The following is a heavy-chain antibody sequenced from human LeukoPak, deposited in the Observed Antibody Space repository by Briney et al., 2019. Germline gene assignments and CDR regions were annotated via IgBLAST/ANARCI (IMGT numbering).Heavy chain of an antibody. D-gene: IGHD6-19*01. Sequence: AGGSLRLSCAASGFTFSSYAMHWVRQAPGKGLEWVAVISYDGSNKYYADSVKGRFTISRDNSKNTLYLQMNSLRAEDTAVYYCARDRWLALDYWGQGTLVTVSS. CDR2: ISYDGSNK. CDR3: ARDRWLALDY. V-gene: IGHV3-30-3*01. CDR1: GFTFSSYA. J-gene: IGHJ4*02.